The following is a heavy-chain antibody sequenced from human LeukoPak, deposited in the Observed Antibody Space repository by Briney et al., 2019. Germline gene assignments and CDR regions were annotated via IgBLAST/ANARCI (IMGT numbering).Heavy chain of an antibody. CDR3: GGVQVDDGDLGWFDP. CDR2: IYSSGST. D-gene: IGHD3-10*01. V-gene: IGHV4-4*07. CDR1: GGSISTYY. J-gene: IGHJ5*02. Sequence: SETLSLTCTVSGGSISTYYWSWIRQPAGKGLEWIGRIYSSGSTNYNPSLKSRVSMSVDTSKNKFSLKLSSVTAADTAVYYCGGVQVDDGDLGWFDPWGQGTLVTVSS.